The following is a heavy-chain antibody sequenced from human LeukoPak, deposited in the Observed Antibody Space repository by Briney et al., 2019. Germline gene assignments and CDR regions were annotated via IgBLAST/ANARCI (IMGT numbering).Heavy chain of an antibody. Sequence: PGGSLRLSCAASGFTFSDYYMSWIRQAPGKGLEWLSYISESDNSIYYADSVKGRFTISRDNAKNSLSLQMNSPRVEDMAIYYCARVRGYPGSGTFWYFDLWGRGTLVTVSS. CDR1: GFTFSDYY. CDR2: ISESDNSI. V-gene: IGHV3-11*01. D-gene: IGHD3-10*01. J-gene: IGHJ2*01. CDR3: ARVRGYPGSGTFWYFDL.